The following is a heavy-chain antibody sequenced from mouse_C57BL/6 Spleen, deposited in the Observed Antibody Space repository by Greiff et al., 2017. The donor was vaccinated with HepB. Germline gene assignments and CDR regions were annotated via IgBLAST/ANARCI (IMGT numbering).Heavy chain of an antibody. CDR1: GYTFTDYY. V-gene: IGHV1-76*01. D-gene: IGHD1-1*01. CDR2: IYPGSGNT. CDR3: ARSYGSSYDYAMDY. J-gene: IGHJ4*01. Sequence: QVQLQQSGAELVRPGASVKLSCKASGYTFTDYYINWVKQRPGQGLEWIARIYPGSGNTYYNEKFKGKATLTAEKSSSTAYMQLSSLTSEDSAVYFCARSYGSSYDYAMDYWGQGTSVTVSS.